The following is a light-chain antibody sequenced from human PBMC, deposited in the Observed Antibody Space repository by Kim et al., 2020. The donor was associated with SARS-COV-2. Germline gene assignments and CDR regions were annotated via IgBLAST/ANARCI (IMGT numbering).Light chain of an antibody. CDR2: WSS. V-gene: IGKV4-1*01. J-gene: IGKJ2*01. Sequence: RATIKCKSRQSVLYSANNKNYLAGYQQKPGQPPKLLIYWSSTRESGVPDRFSGSGSGTDFTLPISSLQAEDVAVYYCQQYYSTPVTFGQGTKLEI. CDR1: QSVLYSANNKNY. CDR3: QQYYSTPVT.